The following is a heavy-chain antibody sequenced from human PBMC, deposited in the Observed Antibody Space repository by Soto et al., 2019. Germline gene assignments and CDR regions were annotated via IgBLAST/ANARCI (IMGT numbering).Heavy chain of an antibody. CDR3: ASTRNLAYCGGDCGWFDP. CDR2: ISAYNGNT. V-gene: IGHV1-18*01. CDR1: GYTFTSYG. J-gene: IGHJ5*02. D-gene: IGHD2-21*02. Sequence: ASVKVSFKASGYTFTSYGISWVRQAPGQGLEWMGWISAYNGNTNYAQKLQGRVTMTTDTSTSTAYMELRSLRSDDTAVYYCASTRNLAYCGGDCGWFDPWGQGTLVTVSS.